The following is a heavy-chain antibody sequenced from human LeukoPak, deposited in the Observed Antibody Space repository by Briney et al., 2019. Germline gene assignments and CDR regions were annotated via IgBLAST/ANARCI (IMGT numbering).Heavy chain of an antibody. CDR2: IYPGDSDT. J-gene: IGHJ3*02. CDR1: GYSFSTYW. D-gene: IGHD2-15*01. CDR3: ARRGSSDAFDI. Sequence: KPGESLKISCKGSGYSFSTYWIAWVRQMPGKGLEWMGIIYPGDSDTRYSPSFQGQVTISADKSISTAYLQWSSLRASDTAMYYCARRGSSDAFDIWGQGTMVTVSS. V-gene: IGHV5-51*01.